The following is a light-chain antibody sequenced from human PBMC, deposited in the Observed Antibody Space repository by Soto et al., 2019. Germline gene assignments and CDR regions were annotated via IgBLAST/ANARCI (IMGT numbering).Light chain of an antibody. CDR3: QQYNSYLDA. CDR2: KAS. CDR1: QSISSW. Sequence: DIQMTQSPSTLSGSVGDRVTITCRASQSISSWLAWYQQKPGKAPKLLIYKASSLESGVPSRFSGSGSGTEFPLTISSLQPDDFATYYCQQYNSYLDAFGQGTKVEIK. V-gene: IGKV1-5*03. J-gene: IGKJ2*01.